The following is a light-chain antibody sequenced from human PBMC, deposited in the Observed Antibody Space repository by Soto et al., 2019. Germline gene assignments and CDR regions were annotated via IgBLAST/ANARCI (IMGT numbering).Light chain of an antibody. J-gene: IGKJ1*01. V-gene: IGKV3-15*01. CDR3: QQYNNWWT. CDR1: QSLRSSY. Sequence: EIVLTQSPGTLSLSPGERATLSWGASQSLRSSYLAWYQQKPRQAPRLLIYGASTRATGIPARLSGSGSGTEFTLTISSMKSEDFAVYYRQQYNNWWTFGQGTKVDIK. CDR2: GAS.